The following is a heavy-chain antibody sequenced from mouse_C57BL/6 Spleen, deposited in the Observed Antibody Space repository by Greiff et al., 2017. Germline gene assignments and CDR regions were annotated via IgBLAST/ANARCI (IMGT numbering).Heavy chain of an antibody. CDR3: ARWDYYGSSSPFDY. CDR1: GYTFTSYG. D-gene: IGHD1-1*01. V-gene: IGHV1-58*01. Sequence: EVKLVESGAELVRPGSSVKMSCKTSGYTFTSYGINWVKQRPGQGLEWIGYIYIGNGYTEYNEKFKGKATLTSDTSSSTAYMQLSSLTSEDSAIYFCARWDYYGSSSPFDYWGQGTTLTVSS. CDR2: IYIGNGYT. J-gene: IGHJ2*01.